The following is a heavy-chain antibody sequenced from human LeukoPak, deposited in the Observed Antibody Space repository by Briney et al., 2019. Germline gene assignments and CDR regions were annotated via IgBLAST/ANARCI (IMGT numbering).Heavy chain of an antibody. V-gene: IGHV3-21*04. J-gene: IGHJ4*02. Sequence: GGSLRLSCAASGFTFSSYSMNWVRQAPGKGLEWVSSISSSSSYIYYADSVKGRFTISRDNAKNSLYLQMNSLRAEDTAVYYCARMLISSGYYVDSWGQGTLVTVSS. D-gene: IGHD3-22*01. CDR3: ARMLISSGYYVDS. CDR2: ISSSSSYI. CDR1: GFTFSSYS.